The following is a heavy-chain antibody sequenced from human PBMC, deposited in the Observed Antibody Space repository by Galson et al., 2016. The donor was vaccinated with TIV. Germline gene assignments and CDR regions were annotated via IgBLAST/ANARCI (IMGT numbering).Heavy chain of an antibody. D-gene: IGHD2/OR15-2a*01. J-gene: IGHJ4*02. Sequence: SMKVSCKVSGDSLSDLSMHWVRQAPGKGLEWMGGFDPEQHKKIYAQKLQGRVTLTEDTSTDTAFLELSSLSFEDTAVYYCASVAWFPGLSLDNWGQGTLVIVSS. V-gene: IGHV1-24*01. CDR1: GDSLSDLS. CDR3: ASVAWFPGLSLDN. CDR2: FDPEQHKK.